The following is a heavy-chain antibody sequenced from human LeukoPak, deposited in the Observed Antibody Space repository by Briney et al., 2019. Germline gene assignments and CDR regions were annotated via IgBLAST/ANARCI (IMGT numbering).Heavy chain of an antibody. CDR2: INPKSGVT. D-gene: IGHD5-18*01. V-gene: IGHV1-2*02. Sequence: ASVKVSCKASGYTFIDFHMHWVRRAPGQGLEWMGWINPKSGVTNYAQKFQGRVTLTRDTSISTAYMDLSRLTSNDTAVYYCARERPDTVMMMGRFDPWGQGTQVTVPS. CDR3: ARERPDTVMMMGRFDP. CDR1: GYTFIDFH. J-gene: IGHJ5*02.